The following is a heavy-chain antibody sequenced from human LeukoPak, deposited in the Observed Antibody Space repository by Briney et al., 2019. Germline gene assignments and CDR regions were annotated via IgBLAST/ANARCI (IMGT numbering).Heavy chain of an antibody. Sequence: GESLKISCKGSGYSFTSYWIGWVRQMPGKGLEWMGIIYPGDSDTRYSSSFQGQVTISADKSISTAYQQWSSLKASDTAMYYCARRYCSSTSCYTHNWFDPWGQGTLVTVSS. J-gene: IGHJ5*02. CDR1: GYSFTSYW. D-gene: IGHD2-2*02. CDR2: IYPGDSDT. V-gene: IGHV5-51*01. CDR3: ARRYCSSTSCYTHNWFDP.